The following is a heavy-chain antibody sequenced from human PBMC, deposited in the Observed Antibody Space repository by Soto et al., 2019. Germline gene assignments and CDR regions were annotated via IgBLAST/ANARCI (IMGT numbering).Heavy chain of an antibody. V-gene: IGHV1-69*01. J-gene: IGHJ6*02. CDR2: IIPIFGTA. Sequence: QVQLVQSGAEVKKPGSSVKVSCKASGGTFSSYAISWVRQAPGQGLEWMGGIIPIFGTANYAQKFQGRVTITADEYTSTAYMELSSLRSEDTAVYYCARDLLRNSDPLFVDPHQGPHYYYGMDVWGQGTTVTVSS. CDR3: ARDLLRNSDPLFVDPHQGPHYYYGMDV. D-gene: IGHD1-7*01. CDR1: GGTFSSYA.